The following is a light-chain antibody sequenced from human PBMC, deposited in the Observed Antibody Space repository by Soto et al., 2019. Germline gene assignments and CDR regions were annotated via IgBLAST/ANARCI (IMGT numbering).Light chain of an antibody. J-gene: IGKJ1*01. V-gene: IGKV3-15*01. CDR1: QSVRSN. Sequence: IVLTQSPGTLSLSPGERATLSCRASQSVRSNLAWYQQKPGQAPRLLIFAASTRATVIPARFRGSGSGTEFTLTISDLQSEDFAVYYCQQYSNWPRTFGQGTKVDIK. CDR3: QQYSNWPRT. CDR2: AAS.